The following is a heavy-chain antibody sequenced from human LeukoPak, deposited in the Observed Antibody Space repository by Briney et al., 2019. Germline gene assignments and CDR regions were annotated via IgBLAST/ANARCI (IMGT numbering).Heavy chain of an antibody. Sequence: PGGSLRLSCAASGSIFSIYAMSWVRQAPGKGLEWVSGISGSGGKTYYADSVKGRFTISRDNSKNTLYVQMNRLRAEDTAVYYCAKTARAGWYFDYWGQGTLVTVSS. CDR3: AKTARAGWYFDY. V-gene: IGHV3-23*01. CDR1: GSIFSIYA. J-gene: IGHJ4*02. CDR2: ISGSGGKT. D-gene: IGHD6-19*01.